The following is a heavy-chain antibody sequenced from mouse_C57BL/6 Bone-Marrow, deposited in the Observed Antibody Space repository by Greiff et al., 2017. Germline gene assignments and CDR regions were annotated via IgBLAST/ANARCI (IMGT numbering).Heavy chain of an antibody. J-gene: IGHJ1*03. Sequence: EVMLVESGTVLARPGASVKMSCKTSGYTFTSYWMHWVKQRPGQGLEWIGAIYPGNSDTSYNQKFKGKAKLTAVTSASTAYMELSSLTNEDSAVYYCTTYYGNAHWYFDVWGTGTTVTISS. CDR2: IYPGNSDT. V-gene: IGHV1-5*01. CDR1: GYTFTSYW. D-gene: IGHD2-10*01. CDR3: TTYYGNAHWYFDV.